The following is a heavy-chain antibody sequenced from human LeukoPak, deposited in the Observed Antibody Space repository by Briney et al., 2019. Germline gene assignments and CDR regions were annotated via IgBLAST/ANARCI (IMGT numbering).Heavy chain of an antibody. D-gene: IGHD2-15*01. CDR2: INPNSGGT. CDR1: GYTFTGYY. J-gene: IGHJ3*02. V-gene: IGHV1-2*06. Sequence: ASVKVSCKASGYTFTGYYMHWVRQAPGQGLEWMGRINPNSGGTNYAQKFQGRVTTTTDTSTSTAYMELRSLRSDDTAVYYCARPQLGYCSGGSCYLRHAFDIWGQGTMVTVSS. CDR3: ARPQLGYCSGGSCYLRHAFDI.